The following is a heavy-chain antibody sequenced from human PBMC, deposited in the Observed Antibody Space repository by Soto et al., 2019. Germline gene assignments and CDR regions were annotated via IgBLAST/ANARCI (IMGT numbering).Heavy chain of an antibody. J-gene: IGHJ4*01. D-gene: IGHD3-16*01. V-gene: IGHV3-53*05. CDR2: MYSCGDI. CDR3: VSRIPSWVFDY. CDR1: GFTVNTNY. Sequence: PGGSLRLACLVSGFTVNTNYMYWVRQPQGRGLCWVSAMYSCGDIHSADSSKGRFTISRDTSENTLYLLMDKLGVEDAAVYFCVSRIPSWVFDYWGQGTLVTVSS.